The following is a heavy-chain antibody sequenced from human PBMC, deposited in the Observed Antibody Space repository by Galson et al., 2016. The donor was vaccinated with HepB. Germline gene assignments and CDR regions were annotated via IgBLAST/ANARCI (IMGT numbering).Heavy chain of an antibody. J-gene: IGHJ6*02. CDR3: ASLNYYDFWSGYHNSYYGLDA. V-gene: IGHV3-74*01. CDR2: IKNDGSST. Sequence: SLRLSCAASGFTFSSYWMHWVRQAPGKGLEWVSRIKNDGSSTTYADSVKGRFTISRDNAKNTLYLQMHSLRAEDTAVYYCASLNYYDFWSGYHNSYYGLDAWGQGTTVSVSS. CDR1: GFTFSSYW. D-gene: IGHD3-3*01.